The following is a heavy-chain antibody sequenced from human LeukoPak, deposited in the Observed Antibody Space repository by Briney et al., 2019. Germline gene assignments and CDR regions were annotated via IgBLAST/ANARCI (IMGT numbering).Heavy chain of an antibody. V-gene: IGHV3-23*01. Sequence: GGSLRLSCAASGFTFTSYAVSWVRQAPGKGLEWVSAIGGSGGTTYYADSVKGRFTISRDNSKDTLYLQMNSLRAEDTALYYCAKRTRDSSGWFAHWGQGTLVTVSS. J-gene: IGHJ5*02. CDR3: AKRTRDSSGWFAH. D-gene: IGHD6-19*01. CDR2: IGGSGGTT. CDR1: GFTFTSYA.